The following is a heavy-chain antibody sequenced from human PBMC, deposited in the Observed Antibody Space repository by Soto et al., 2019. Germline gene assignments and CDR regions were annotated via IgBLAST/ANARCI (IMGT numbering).Heavy chain of an antibody. CDR2: ISYDGSNI. D-gene: IGHD3-10*01. Sequence: QVQLVESGGGVVQPGRSLRLSCAASGFTFNDYAMHWVRQAPGKGLEWMTVISYDGSNINYADSVKGRFTISRDNSKNALYLQMSSLRPEDTAVYYCARDRYYGAGSYKDTWGQGTLVTVSS. V-gene: IGHV3-30-3*01. J-gene: IGHJ5*02. CDR3: ARDRYYGAGSYKDT. CDR1: GFTFNDYA.